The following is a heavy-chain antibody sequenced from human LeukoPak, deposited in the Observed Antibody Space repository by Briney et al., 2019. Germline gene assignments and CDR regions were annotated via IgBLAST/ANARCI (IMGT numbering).Heavy chain of an antibody. D-gene: IGHD6-13*01. CDR2: ISSSSSTI. V-gene: IGHV3-48*01. Sequence: PGGSLRLSCAASGFTFSSYSMNWVRQAPGKGLEWVSYISSSSSTIYYADSVKGRFTISRDNAKNSLYLQMNSLRAEDTAVYYCAKSISIAAAGTIDYWGQGTLVTVSS. CDR3: AKSISIAAAGTIDY. J-gene: IGHJ4*02. CDR1: GFTFSSYS.